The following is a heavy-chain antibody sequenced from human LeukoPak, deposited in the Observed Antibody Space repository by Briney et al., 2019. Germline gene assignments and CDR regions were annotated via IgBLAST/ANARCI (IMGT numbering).Heavy chain of an antibody. CDR3: STEGRELKHVVGAANALDY. J-gene: IGHJ4*02. Sequence: GGSLRLSCAASGFTSSMAWMSWVRQAPGKGLEWVGRIKSKTDGGTTDYAAPVKGRFTISRDDSKNTLYLQMNSLKTEDTAVYYCSTEGRELKHVVGAANALDYWGQGTLVTVSS. V-gene: IGHV3-15*01. D-gene: IGHD2-15*01. CDR2: IKSKTDGGTT. CDR1: GFTSSMAW.